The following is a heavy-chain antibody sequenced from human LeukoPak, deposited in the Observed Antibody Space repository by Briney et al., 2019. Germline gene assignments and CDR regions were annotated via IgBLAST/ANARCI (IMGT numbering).Heavy chain of an antibody. D-gene: IGHD3-9*01. J-gene: IGHJ4*02. CDR3: ARNTDWYTGYYFDY. CDR2: ISYSGST. CDR1: GGSISSSSYY. V-gene: IGHV4-39*01. Sequence: SETLSLTCTVSGGSISSSSYYWGWIRQPPGKGLEWIGSISYSGSTYYNPSLRSRVTISVDTSKNQFSLKLSSVTAADTAVYYCARNTDWYTGYYFDYWGQGTLVTVSS.